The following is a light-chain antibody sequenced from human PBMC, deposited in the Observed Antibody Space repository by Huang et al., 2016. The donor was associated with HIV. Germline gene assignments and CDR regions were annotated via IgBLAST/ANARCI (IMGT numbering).Light chain of an antibody. J-gene: IGKJ5*01. Sequence: DIQMTQSPSSLSASVGDRVTITCRASQSISSDLNWYHQKPGKAPKLLIYAASSLQSVVPSRFSGSGSGTDFTLTISSLQPEDFATYYCQQSFSTTSITFGQGTRLEIK. CDR2: AAS. CDR1: QSISSD. V-gene: IGKV1-39*01. CDR3: QQSFSTTSIT.